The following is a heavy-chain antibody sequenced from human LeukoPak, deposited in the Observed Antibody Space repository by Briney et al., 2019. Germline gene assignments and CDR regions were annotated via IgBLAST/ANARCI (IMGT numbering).Heavy chain of an antibody. J-gene: IGHJ4*02. D-gene: IGHD6-13*01. CDR2: IKQDGSEK. Sequence: PGGSLRLSCAASGFTFSSYWMSWVRQAPGKGLEWVANIKQDGSEKYYVDSVKGRFTISRGNAKSSLYLQMNSLRAEDTAVYYCARDSGIAAASPFDYWGQGTLITVSS. CDR1: GFTFSSYW. CDR3: ARDSGIAAASPFDY. V-gene: IGHV3-7*01.